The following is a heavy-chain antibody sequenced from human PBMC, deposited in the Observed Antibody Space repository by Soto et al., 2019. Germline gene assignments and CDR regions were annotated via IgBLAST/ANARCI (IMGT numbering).Heavy chain of an antibody. J-gene: IGHJ4*02. V-gene: IGHV1-18*01. CDR2: ISAYNGNT. CDR1: SYTFTNYG. CDR3: ARGKGYCSSTSCYDVPYY. Sequence: ASVKVSCKASSYTFTNYGITWVRQAPGQGLEWMGWISAYNGNTHYTQRLQGRVTMTTDTSTSTAYMEPRGLRSDDAAVYYCARGKGYCSSTSCYDVPYYWGQGTLVTVSS. D-gene: IGHD2-2*01.